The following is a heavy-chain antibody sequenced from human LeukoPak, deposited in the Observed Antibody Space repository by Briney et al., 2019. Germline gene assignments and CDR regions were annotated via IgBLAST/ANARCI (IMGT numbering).Heavy chain of an antibody. J-gene: IGHJ4*02. D-gene: IGHD2-8*02. CDR2: ISGSGDHT. Sequence: GGSLRLSCAASGFTFSSYAMHWVRQAPGKGLEWVSSISGSGDHTFYADSVKGRSATSIDISRNTLYLQMHSLRAEDTAVYYCAKSPGYWALDYWGQGALVTVSS. CDR3: AKSPGYWALDY. CDR1: GFTFSSYA. V-gene: IGHV3-23*01.